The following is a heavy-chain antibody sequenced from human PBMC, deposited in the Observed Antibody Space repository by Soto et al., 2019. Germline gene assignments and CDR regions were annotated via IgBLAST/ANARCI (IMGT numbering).Heavy chain of an antibody. CDR3: TRHPPIARFENGLDV. D-gene: IGHD2-21*01. Sequence: PSETLSLTRSVSGGSISGYYWSWIRQPPGKGLEWIGYIYYNGYTIYSPSLNSRVTISVDTSKNQFSLKLTSVTAADTAMYYCTRHPPIARFENGLDVWGQGTTVTVS. J-gene: IGHJ6*02. CDR1: GGSISGYY. CDR2: IYYNGYT. V-gene: IGHV4-59*08.